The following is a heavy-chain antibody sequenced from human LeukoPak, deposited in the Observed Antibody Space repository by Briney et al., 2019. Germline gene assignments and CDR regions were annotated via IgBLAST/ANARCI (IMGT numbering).Heavy chain of an antibody. D-gene: IGHD1-14*01. CDR1: GGSISSYY. CDR3: ARGRKGGY. J-gene: IGHJ4*02. CDR2: IYYTGYT. Sequence: SETLSLTCTVSGGSISSYYWSWIRQPPGKGLEWIGYIYYTGYTNYNPSLKSRVTISVDTSKNQFSLKLSSVTAADTAVYYCARGRKGGYWGQGTLVTVSS. V-gene: IGHV4-59*12.